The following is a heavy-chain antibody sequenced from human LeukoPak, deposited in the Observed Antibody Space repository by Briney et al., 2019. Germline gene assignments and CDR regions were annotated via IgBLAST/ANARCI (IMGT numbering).Heavy chain of an antibody. V-gene: IGHV3-7*01. CDR1: GFPFSSYW. CDR2: IKQDGSEK. Sequence: PGGSLRLSCAASGFPFSSYWMSWVRQAPGKGLEWVANIKQDGSEKYYVDSIKDRFTISRDNAKNSLYLQMNSLRAEDTAVYYCAKVHRDGYNSLWYFDLWGRGTLVTVSS. CDR3: AKVHRDGYNSLWYFDL. J-gene: IGHJ2*01. D-gene: IGHD5-24*01.